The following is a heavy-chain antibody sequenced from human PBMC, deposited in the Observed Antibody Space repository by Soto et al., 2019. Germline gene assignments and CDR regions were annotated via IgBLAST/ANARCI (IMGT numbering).Heavy chain of an antibody. Sequence: GGSLRLSCAASGFTFSSYGMHWVRQAPGKGLEWVAVISYDGSNKYYADSVKGRLTISRDNSKNTLYLQMNSLRAEDTAVYYCAKDGGYDFWSGSPGYFDYWGQGTLVTVSS. CDR2: ISYDGSNK. CDR3: AKDGGYDFWSGSPGYFDY. D-gene: IGHD3-3*01. J-gene: IGHJ4*02. CDR1: GFTFSSYG. V-gene: IGHV3-30*18.